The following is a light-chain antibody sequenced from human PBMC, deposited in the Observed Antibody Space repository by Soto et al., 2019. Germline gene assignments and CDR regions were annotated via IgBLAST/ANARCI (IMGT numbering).Light chain of an antibody. J-gene: IGKJ1*01. CDR2: DAS. CDR1: QSVSSY. CDR3: QQRSNWPPWT. Sequence: EIVLTRSPATLSLSPGEGATLSCRASQSVSSYLAWYQQKPGQAPRLLIYDASNRATGIPARFSGSGSGTDFTLTISSLEPEDFAVYYCQQRSNWPPWTFGQGTKV. V-gene: IGKV3-11*01.